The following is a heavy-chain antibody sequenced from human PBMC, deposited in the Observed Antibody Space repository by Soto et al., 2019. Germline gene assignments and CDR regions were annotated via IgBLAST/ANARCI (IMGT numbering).Heavy chain of an antibody. Sequence: SETLSLTCTVSGGSISSYYWSWIRQPPGKGLEWIGYIYYSGSTNYNPSLKSRVTISVDTSKNQFSLKLSSVTAAETAVYYCAREDGGWYNYFDYWGQGTLVTVSS. CDR1: GGSISSYY. CDR3: AREDGGWYNYFDY. D-gene: IGHD6-19*01. J-gene: IGHJ4*02. V-gene: IGHV4-59*01. CDR2: IYYSGST.